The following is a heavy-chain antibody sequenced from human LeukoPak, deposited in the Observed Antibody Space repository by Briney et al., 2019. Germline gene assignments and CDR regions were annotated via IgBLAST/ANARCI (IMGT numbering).Heavy chain of an antibody. D-gene: IGHD6-19*01. J-gene: IGHJ4*02. CDR1: GFTFSRHW. CDR2: MNQDGSAI. Sequence: GGPLRLSCAASGFTFSRHWMSWVRQAPGKGLERVAHMNQDGSAIYYVDSVKGRFTISRDNAKNSLYLQMNGLTVADTAVYYCARTVPGYPDDYFDYWGQGTLVTVSS. V-gene: IGHV3-7*01. CDR3: ARTVPGYPDDYFDY.